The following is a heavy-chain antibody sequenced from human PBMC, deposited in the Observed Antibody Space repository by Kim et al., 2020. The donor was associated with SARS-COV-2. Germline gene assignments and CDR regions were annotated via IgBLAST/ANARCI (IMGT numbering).Heavy chain of an antibody. CDR2: IKSKTDGGTT. D-gene: IGHD6-13*01. CDR3: TTEDVQRQLDNYYYYYYGMFV. J-gene: IGHJ6*02. Sequence: GGSLRLSCAASGFTFSNAWMSWVRQAPGKGLEWVGRIKSKTDGGTTDYAAPVKGRFTISRDDSKNTLYLQMNSLKTEDTAVYYCTTEDVQRQLDNYYYYYYGMFVWGQGTTVTVSS. V-gene: IGHV3-15*01. CDR1: GFTFSNAW.